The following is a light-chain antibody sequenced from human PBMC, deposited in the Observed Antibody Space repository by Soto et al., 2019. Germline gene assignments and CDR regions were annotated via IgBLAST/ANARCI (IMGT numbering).Light chain of an antibody. V-gene: IGKV1-5*03. J-gene: IGKJ2*01. Sequence: DIQLTQSPSTLSASVGDRVTITCRASQTITNLLAWFQQKPGKAPEILIYKASSLQSGVPSRFSGSGSGTEFTLTISSLQPDDSATYYCQQYDTSPPYTFGQGPRWISN. CDR1: QTITNL. CDR2: KAS. CDR3: QQYDTSPPYT.